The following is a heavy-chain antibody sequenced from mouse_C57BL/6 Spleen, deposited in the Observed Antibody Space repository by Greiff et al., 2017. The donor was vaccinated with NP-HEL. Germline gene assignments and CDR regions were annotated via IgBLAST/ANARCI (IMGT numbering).Heavy chain of an antibody. CDR3: AREGWGDFDY. V-gene: IGHV3-1*01. J-gene: IGHJ2*01. CDR1: GYSITSGYD. Sequence: DVQLVESGPGMVKPSQSLSLTCTVTGYSITSGYDWHWIRHFPGNKLEWMGYISYSGSTNYNPSLKSRISITHDTSKNHFFLKLNSVTTEDTATYYCAREGWGDFDYWGQGTTLTVSS. CDR2: ISYSGST. D-gene: IGHD2-3*01.